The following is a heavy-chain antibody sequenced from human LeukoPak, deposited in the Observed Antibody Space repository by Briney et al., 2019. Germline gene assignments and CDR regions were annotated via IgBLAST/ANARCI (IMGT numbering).Heavy chain of an antibody. CDR1: GGSINSGGYY. CDR2: IYYSGST. J-gene: IGHJ4*02. Sequence: SETLSLTCTVSGGSINSGGYYWSWIRQHPGKGLEWIGYIYYSGSTYYNPSLKSRVTISVDTSKNQFSLKLSSVTAADTAVYYCARERKVTIFGVGYFDYWGQGTLVTVSS. CDR3: ARERKVTIFGVGYFDY. V-gene: IGHV4-31*03. D-gene: IGHD3-3*01.